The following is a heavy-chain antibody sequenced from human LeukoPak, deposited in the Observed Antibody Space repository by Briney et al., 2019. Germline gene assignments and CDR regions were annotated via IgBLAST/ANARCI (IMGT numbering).Heavy chain of an antibody. J-gene: IGHJ5*02. V-gene: IGHV4-39*07. Sequence: SETLSLTCTVSSGSISSSSYYWGSLRQPPGRGLGWNGSIYYRGSTYYNPSLKSRVTISLDPSKYQFSLKLSSVTAADTAVYYCARGCYYGLNWFDPWGQGSLVSVCS. CDR2: IYYRGST. CDR1: SGSISSSSYY. D-gene: IGHD3-10*01. CDR3: ARGCYYGLNWFDP.